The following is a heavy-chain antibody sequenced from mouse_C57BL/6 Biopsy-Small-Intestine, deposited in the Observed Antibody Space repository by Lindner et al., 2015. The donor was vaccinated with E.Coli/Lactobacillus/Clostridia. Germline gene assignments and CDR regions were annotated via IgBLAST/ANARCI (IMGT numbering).Heavy chain of an antibody. J-gene: IGHJ1*01. D-gene: IGHD1-1*01. V-gene: IGHV1-72*04. CDR1: GHTFTAYY. CDR3: ARNPEGYCTDSSCQVYYYYVMDV. CDR2: FNPKSGGT. Sequence: SVKVSCKASGHTFTAYYIHWVRQAPGQGLEWMGRFNPKSGGTDYAQRFQGRVSMTGDTSITTAYMELSWLRSDDTAVYYCARNPEGYCTDSSCQVYYYYVMDVWGQGTTVTVSS.